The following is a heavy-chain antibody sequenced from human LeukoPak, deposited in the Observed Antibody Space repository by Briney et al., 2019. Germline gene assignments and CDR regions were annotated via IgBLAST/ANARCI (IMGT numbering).Heavy chain of an antibody. V-gene: IGHV3-23*01. Sequence: GGALRLSFSASGFTLSSYALWWVRPAPGKGLEWVSSICGSGGSTYYADSVKGRFTISRDNSKNTLYLQMNSLRAEDTAVYYCAKSSPTFGSGSYYNSYFDYWGQGTLVTVSS. J-gene: IGHJ4*02. CDR3: AKSSPTFGSGSYYNSYFDY. D-gene: IGHD3-10*01. CDR1: GFTLSSYA. CDR2: ICGSGGST.